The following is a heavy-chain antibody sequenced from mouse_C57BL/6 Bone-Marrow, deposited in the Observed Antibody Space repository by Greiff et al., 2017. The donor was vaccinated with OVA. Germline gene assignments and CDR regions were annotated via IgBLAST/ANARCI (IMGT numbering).Heavy chain of an antibody. CDR3: ARDYYYGSSLDY. V-gene: IGHV5-4*01. Sequence: EVKLVESGGGLVKPGGSLKLSCAASGFTFSSYAMSWVRQTPEKRLEWVATISDGGSYTYYPDNVKGRFTISRDNAKNNLYLQMSHLKSEDTAMYYCARDYYYGSSLDYWGQGTTLTVSS. J-gene: IGHJ2*01. D-gene: IGHD1-1*01. CDR1: GFTFSSYA. CDR2: ISDGGSYT.